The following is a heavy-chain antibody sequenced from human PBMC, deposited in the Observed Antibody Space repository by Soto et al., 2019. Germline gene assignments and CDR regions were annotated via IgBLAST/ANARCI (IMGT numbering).Heavy chain of an antibody. CDR1: GASITQYY. CDR2: VSSTGST. CDR3: ARVKASGVNFDY. Sequence: SETLSLTCTVSGASITQYYWNWIRQSPGKGLEWIVSVSSTGSTVYNPSLTSRVTVSLDTSKNQFSLTLNSVTAADTAVYSCARVKASGVNFDYWGQGTLVTASS. V-gene: IGHV4-59*01. D-gene: IGHD3-10*01. J-gene: IGHJ4*02.